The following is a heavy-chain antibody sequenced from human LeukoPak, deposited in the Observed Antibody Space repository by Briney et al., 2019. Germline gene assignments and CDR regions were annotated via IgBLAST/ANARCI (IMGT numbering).Heavy chain of an antibody. J-gene: IGHJ6*04. CDR2: ISSSGSAI. D-gene: IGHD3-10*02. CDR3: AELGITMIGGV. V-gene: IGHV3-48*03. CDR1: GFTFSSYE. Sequence: GGSLRLSCAASGFTFSSYEMNWVRQAPGKGLEWVSYISSSGSAIYYADSVKGRFTISRDNAKNSLYLQMNSLRTEDTAVYYCAELGITMIGGVWGKGTTVTISS.